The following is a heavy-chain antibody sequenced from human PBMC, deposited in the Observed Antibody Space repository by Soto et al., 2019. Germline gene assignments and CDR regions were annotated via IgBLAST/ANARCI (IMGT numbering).Heavy chain of an antibody. V-gene: IGHV3-74*01. D-gene: IGHD3-9*01. CDR2: INSDGSST. J-gene: IGHJ4*02. CDR3: ARGGEVLRYFDCLIN. Sequence: LRLSCAASGFTFSSYWMHWVRQAPGKGLVWVSRINSDGSSTSYADSVKGRFTISRDNAKNTLYLQMNSLRAEDTAVYYCARGGEVLRYFDCLINWGQGPLVTAS. CDR1: GFTFSSYW.